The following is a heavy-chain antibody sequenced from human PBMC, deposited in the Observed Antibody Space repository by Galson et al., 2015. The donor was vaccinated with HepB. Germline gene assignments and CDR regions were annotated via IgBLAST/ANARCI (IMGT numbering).Heavy chain of an antibody. V-gene: IGHV3-30*03. CDR1: GFTFSSYS. CDR3: TRQLERVDYFDY. D-gene: IGHD1-1*01. CDR2: ISYDGSNK. J-gene: IGHJ4*02. Sequence: SLRLSCAASGFTFSSYSMNWVRQAPGKGLEWVAVISYDGSNKFYADSVKGRFTVSRDNSKNTLYLQMNSLRTEDTAVYYCTRQLERVDYFDYWGQGTLVTVSS.